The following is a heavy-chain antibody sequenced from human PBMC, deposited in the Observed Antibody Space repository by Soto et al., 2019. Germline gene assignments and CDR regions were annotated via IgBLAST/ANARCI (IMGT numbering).Heavy chain of an antibody. J-gene: IGHJ5*02. CDR1: GGSFSGYC. V-gene: IGHV4-34*01. D-gene: IGHD1-1*01. Sequence: SETLSLTCAVYGGSFSGYCWRWLRQPPGKGLEWIGEMNHSGSPNYNPSLKSRVTISVDTSKNQLSLKMTPVTAADTAVYYCATANWIQHYFEPSGQGALVPVSS. CDR3: ATANWIQHYFEP. CDR2: MNHSGSP.